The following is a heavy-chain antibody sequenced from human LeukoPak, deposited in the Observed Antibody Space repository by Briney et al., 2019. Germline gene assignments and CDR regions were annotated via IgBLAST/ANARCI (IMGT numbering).Heavy chain of an antibody. V-gene: IGHV1-69*05. CDR2: IIPIFGTA. D-gene: IGHD6-19*01. J-gene: IGHJ4*02. Sequence: ASVKVSCKASGGTFSSYAISWVRQAPGQGLEWMGGIIPIFGTANYAQKFQGRVTITTDESTSTAYMELSSLRSEDTAVYYCARLAVADPPFDYWGQGTLVTVSS. CDR3: ARLAVADPPFDY. CDR1: GGTFSSYA.